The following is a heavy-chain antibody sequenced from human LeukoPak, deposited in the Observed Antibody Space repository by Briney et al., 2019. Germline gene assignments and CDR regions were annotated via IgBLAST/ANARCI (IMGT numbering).Heavy chain of an antibody. D-gene: IGHD6-6*01. J-gene: IGHJ5*02. V-gene: IGHV4-34*01. CDR2: INHSGST. Sequence: PSETLSLTCAVYGGSFSGYYWSWIRQPPGKGLDWIGEINHSGSTNYNPSLKSRVTISVDTSKNQYSLKLSSVTAADTAVYYCARVGGSIAARPILAWFDPWGQGTLVTVSS. CDR3: ARVGGSIAARPILAWFDP. CDR1: GGSFSGYY.